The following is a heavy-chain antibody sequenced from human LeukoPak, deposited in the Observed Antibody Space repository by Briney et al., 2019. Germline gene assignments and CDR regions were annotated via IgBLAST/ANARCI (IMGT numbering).Heavy chain of an antibody. J-gene: IGHJ4*02. CDR3: AKAPYRDTIQLWYLFDY. D-gene: IGHD5-18*01. CDR2: ISGSGGST. Sequence: GGSLRLSCAASGFTFSSYAMSWVRQAPGKGLEWVSAISGSGGSTYYADSVKGRFTISRDNSKTTLYLTMNSLRAEDTAVYYCAKAPYRDTIQLWYLFDYWGQGTLVTVSS. CDR1: GFTFSSYA. V-gene: IGHV3-23*01.